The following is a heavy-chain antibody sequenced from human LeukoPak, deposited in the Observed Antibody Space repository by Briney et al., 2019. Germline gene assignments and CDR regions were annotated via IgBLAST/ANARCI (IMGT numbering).Heavy chain of an antibody. J-gene: IGHJ6*02. CDR2: IKQDGSEK. CDR3: ARDSLLYGDYPILTYYYYYGMDV. CDR1: GFTFSSYR. D-gene: IGHD4-17*01. Sequence: GGSLRLSCAASGFTFSSYRMSWVRQAPGKGLEWVANIKQDGSEKYYVDSVKGRFTISRDNAKNSLYLQMNSLRAEDTAVYYCARDSLLYGDYPILTYYYYYGMDVWGQGTTVTVSS. V-gene: IGHV3-7*01.